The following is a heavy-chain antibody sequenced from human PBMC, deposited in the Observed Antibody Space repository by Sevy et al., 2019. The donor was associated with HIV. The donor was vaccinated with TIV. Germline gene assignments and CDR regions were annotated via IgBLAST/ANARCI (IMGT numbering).Heavy chain of an antibody. CDR2: ISYDGSNK. Sequence: GGSLRLSCAASGFTFSSYAMHWVRQAPGKGLEWVAVISYDGSNKYYAHSVKGRFTISRDNSKNTLYLQMNSLRAEDTAVYYCARSPYSSSVGFDYWGQGTLVTVSS. CDR1: GFTFSSYA. J-gene: IGHJ4*02. V-gene: IGHV3-30*04. CDR3: ARSPYSSSVGFDY. D-gene: IGHD6-6*01.